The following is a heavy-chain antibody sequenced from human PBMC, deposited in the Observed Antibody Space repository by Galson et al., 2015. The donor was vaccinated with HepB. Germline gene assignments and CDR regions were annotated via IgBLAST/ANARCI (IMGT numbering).Heavy chain of an antibody. CDR2: IYSVSYAGETT. J-gene: IGHJ3*02. Sequence: SLRLSCAATGFIARNNYMTWVRQAPGKGLEWVAVIYSVSYAGETTFYADSVKGRFIISRDNSESTLFLQMNSLRAEDTAVYYCARESYFNISGQPEGAFDIWGQGTMVTVSS. V-gene: IGHV3-53*01. CDR1: GFIARNNY. D-gene: IGHD3-22*01. CDR3: ARESYFNISGQPEGAFDI.